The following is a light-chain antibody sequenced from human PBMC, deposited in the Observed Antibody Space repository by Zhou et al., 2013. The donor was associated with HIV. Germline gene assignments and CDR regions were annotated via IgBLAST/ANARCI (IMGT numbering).Light chain of an antibody. CDR3: HQSYSSPQT. V-gene: IGKV1-39*01. Sequence: DIQMTQSPSSLSASVGDRVTITCRASQSISTFLNWYQQKPGKAPQLLIFAASSLQSGVPSRFSGIGSGTDFTLTISNLQPEDFATYYCHQSYSSPQTFGQGTKLQIK. CDR1: QSISTF. J-gene: IGKJ2*01. CDR2: AAS.